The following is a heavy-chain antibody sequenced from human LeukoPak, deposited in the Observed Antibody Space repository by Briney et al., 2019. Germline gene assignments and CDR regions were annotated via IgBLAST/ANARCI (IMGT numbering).Heavy chain of an antibody. CDR1: GYSFTSYW. CDR3: ARQIAVAGKGDWFDP. CDR2: IYPGDSDT. V-gene: IGHV5-51*01. J-gene: IGHJ5*02. Sequence: GESLKISCKGSGYSFTSYWIGWVRQMPGKGLEWMGIIYPGDSDTRYSPSFQGQVTISADKSISTAYLQWSSLKASDTAMYYCARQIAVAGKGDWFDPWGQGTLVTVSS. D-gene: IGHD6-19*01.